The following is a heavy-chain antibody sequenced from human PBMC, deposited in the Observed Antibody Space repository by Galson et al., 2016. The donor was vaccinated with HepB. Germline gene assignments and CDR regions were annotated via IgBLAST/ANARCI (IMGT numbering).Heavy chain of an antibody. CDR2: ISSSGSTI. CDR3: ARRSRSAFDY. Sequence: SLRLSCAASGFTFSDYSMNWVRQAPGKGPEWVSYISSSGSTIYYADSVKGQFTISRDNAKNSLFLQMNSLRDEDTAVYYCARRSRSAFDYWGQETLVTVSS. CDR1: GFTFSDYS. J-gene: IGHJ4*02. V-gene: IGHV3-48*02.